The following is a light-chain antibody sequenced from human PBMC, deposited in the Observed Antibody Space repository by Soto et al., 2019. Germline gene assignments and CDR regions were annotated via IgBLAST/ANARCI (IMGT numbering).Light chain of an antibody. CDR2: DVS. CDR3: QQYNSYS. CDR1: QSVSNW. V-gene: IGKV1-5*01. Sequence: DIQMTQSPSTLPASVGERVTITCRASQSVSNWLAWYQQKPGKAPKLLIYDVSSLESGVPSRFSGSGSGTEFTLTISSLQPDDFATYYCQQYNSYSFGQGTKVDIK. J-gene: IGKJ1*01.